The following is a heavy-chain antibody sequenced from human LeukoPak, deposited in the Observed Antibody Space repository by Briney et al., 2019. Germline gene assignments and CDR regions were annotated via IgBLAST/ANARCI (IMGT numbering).Heavy chain of an antibody. CDR3: ATVRTGSWHWVDP. D-gene: IGHD6-6*01. CDR2: INSDGSTT. CDR1: GFTFSSKW. Sequence: GGSLRLSCAASGFTFSSKWMHWVRQAPGKGLVWVSRINSDGSTTSYADSVRGRFTISRDNAKNTVYLQMNSLSVEDTAIYYCATVRTGSWHWVDPWGQGTLVTVSS. J-gene: IGHJ5*02. V-gene: IGHV3-74*01.